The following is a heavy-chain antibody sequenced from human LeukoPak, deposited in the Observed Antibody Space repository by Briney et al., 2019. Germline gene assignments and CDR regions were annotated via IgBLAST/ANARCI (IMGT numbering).Heavy chain of an antibody. Sequence: SETLSLTCTVSGGSISRYSWTWIRQPPGKGLEWIGYIYYSMTSVSTNYNPSLKSRVTISVDSSKNQFSLKLSSVTAADTAVYYCARHKGSAQNDAFDIWGQGTMVTVSS. V-gene: IGHV4-59*08. J-gene: IGHJ3*02. CDR1: GGSISRYS. CDR2: IYYSMTSVST. CDR3: ARHKGSAQNDAFDI. D-gene: IGHD2-15*01.